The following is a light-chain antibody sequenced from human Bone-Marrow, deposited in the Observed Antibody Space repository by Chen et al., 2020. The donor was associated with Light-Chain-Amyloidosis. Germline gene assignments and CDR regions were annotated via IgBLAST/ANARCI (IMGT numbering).Light chain of an antibody. Sequence: SYVLTQPSSVSVAPGQTATTACGGNNIGSTSVHWYQQTPGQAPLLVVYDDSDRPSGIPERLSGSNSGNTAILTISRVEAGEEADYYCQVWDRSSDRPVFGGGTKLTVL. CDR3: QVWDRSSDRPV. CDR2: DDS. J-gene: IGLJ3*02. CDR1: NIGSTS. V-gene: IGLV3-21*02.